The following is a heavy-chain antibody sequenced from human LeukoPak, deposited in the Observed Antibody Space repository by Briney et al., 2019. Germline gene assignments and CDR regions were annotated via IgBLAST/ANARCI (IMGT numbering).Heavy chain of an antibody. CDR1: GFTFSSYA. V-gene: IGHV3-30*02. J-gene: IGHJ4*02. CDR2: IRFDGRDE. Sequence: GGSLRLSCAASGFTFSSYAMSWVRQAPGKGLEWVAFIRFDGRDEYYVDSLKGRFTISRDNSKNTVYLQMNGLTSEDTALYYCAKDKSQVGVDSASTLVDHWGQGTLVIVSS. CDR3: AKDKSQVGVDSASTLVDH. D-gene: IGHD2-8*02.